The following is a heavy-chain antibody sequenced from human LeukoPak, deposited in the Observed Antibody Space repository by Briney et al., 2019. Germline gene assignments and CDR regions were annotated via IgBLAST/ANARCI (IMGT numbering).Heavy chain of an antibody. J-gene: IGHJ4*02. CDR1: GFTFSTYA. D-gene: IGHD4-23*01. CDR2: IRGSDGST. Sequence: GESLRLSCAASGFTFSTYALSWVRQAPGKGLEWVSSIRGSDGSTYYADSVKGRFAISRDNSKNTLYLQMNSLRAEDTAVHYCAKDVFGDYGGLDYWGQGTLVTVSS. CDR3: AKDVFGDYGGLDY. V-gene: IGHV3-23*01.